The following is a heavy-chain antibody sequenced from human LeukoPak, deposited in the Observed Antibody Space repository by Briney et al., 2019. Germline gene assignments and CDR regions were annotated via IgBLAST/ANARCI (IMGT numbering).Heavy chain of an antibody. CDR1: GYTFTSYY. D-gene: IGHD5-24*01. CDR2: INPNSGGT. Sequence: ASVKVSCKASGYTFTSYYMHWVRQAPGQGLEWMGRINPNSGGTNYAQKFQGRVTMTRDTSISTAYMELSRLRSDDTAVYYCARGRPGGWLQLIFDYWGQGTLVTVSS. V-gene: IGHV1-2*06. J-gene: IGHJ4*02. CDR3: ARGRPGGWLQLIFDY.